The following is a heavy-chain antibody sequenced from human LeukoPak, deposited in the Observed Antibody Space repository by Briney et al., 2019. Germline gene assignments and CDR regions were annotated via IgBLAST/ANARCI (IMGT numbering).Heavy chain of an antibody. CDR2: MNPNSGNT. CDR1: GYTFTSYD. V-gene: IGHV1-8*01. J-gene: IGHJ6*02. Sequence: AXXKVSCKASGYTFTSYDINWVRQATGQGLEWMGWMNPNSGNTGYAQKFQGRVTMTRNTSISTAYMELSSLRSEDTAVYYCARSPLWFEYYYYGMDVWGQGTTVTVSS. CDR3: ARSPLWFEYYYYGMDV. D-gene: IGHD3-10*01.